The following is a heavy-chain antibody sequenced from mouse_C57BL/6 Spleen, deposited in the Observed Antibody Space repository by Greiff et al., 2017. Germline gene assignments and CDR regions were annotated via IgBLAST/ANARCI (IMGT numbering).Heavy chain of an antibody. D-gene: IGHD1-1*01. J-gene: IGHJ4*01. CDR3: ARLFYYGCTYYYAMDY. V-gene: IGHV5-17*01. CDR1: GFTFSDYG. CDR2: ISSGSSTI. Sequence: EVMLVESGGGLVKPGGSLKLSCAASGFTFSDYGMHWVRQAPEKGLEWVAYISSGSSTIYYADTVKGRFTISRDNAKNTLFLQMTSLRSEDTAMYYCARLFYYGCTYYYAMDYRGQGTSVTVSS.